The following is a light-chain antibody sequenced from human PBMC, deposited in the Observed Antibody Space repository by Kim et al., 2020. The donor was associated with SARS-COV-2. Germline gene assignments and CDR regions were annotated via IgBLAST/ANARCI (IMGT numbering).Light chain of an antibody. CDR3: QQYSSSPAT. J-gene: IGKJ1*01. Sequence: SPGERATRSCRASQSVSSNYLAWYQQKPGQAPRLLIYGASSRATGIPDRFSGSGSGTDFTLTITRLEPEDFAVYYCQQYSSSPATFGQGTKVDIK. V-gene: IGKV3-20*01. CDR1: QSVSSNY. CDR2: GAS.